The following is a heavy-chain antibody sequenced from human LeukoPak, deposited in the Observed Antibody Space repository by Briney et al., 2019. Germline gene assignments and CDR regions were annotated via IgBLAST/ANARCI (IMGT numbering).Heavy chain of an antibody. CDR1: GYTFTGYY. CDR3: AKKADYYDSSGYYYVVHFDY. Sequence: ASVKVSCKASGYTFTGYYMHWVRQAPGQGLEWMGWINPNSGGTNYAQKFQGRVTMTRDTSISTAYMELSRLRSDDTAVYYCAKKADYYDSSGYYYVVHFDYWGQGTLVTVSS. D-gene: IGHD3-22*01. CDR2: INPNSGGT. V-gene: IGHV1-2*02. J-gene: IGHJ4*02.